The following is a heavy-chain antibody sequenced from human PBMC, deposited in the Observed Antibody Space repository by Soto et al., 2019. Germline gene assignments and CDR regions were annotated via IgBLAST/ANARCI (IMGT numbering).Heavy chain of an antibody. CDR2: ISGSGGST. Sequence: GGSLRLSCAASGFTFSSYAMSWVRQAPGKGLEWVSAISGSGGSTCYADSVKGRFTISRDNSKNTLYLQMNSLRAEDTAVYYCAGSGELPNYYYYYGMDVWGQGTTVTVSS. CDR3: AGSGELPNYYYYYGMDV. J-gene: IGHJ6*02. D-gene: IGHD3-10*01. V-gene: IGHV3-23*01. CDR1: GFTFSSYA.